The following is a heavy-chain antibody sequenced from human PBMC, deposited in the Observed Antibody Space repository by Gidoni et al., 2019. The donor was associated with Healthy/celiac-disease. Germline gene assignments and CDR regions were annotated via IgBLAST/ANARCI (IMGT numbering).Heavy chain of an antibody. CDR2: IIPIFGTA. Sequence: QVQLVQSGAEVTKPGSSVKVSCKASGGTFSSYAISWVRQAPGQGLEWMGGIIPIFGTANYAQKFQGRVTITADKSTSTAYMELSSLRSEDTAVYYCARDRLVSPYYDFVSGGMDVWGQGTTVTVSS. V-gene: IGHV1-69*06. D-gene: IGHD3-3*01. CDR1: GGTFSSYA. CDR3: ARDRLVSPYYDFVSGGMDV. J-gene: IGHJ6*02.